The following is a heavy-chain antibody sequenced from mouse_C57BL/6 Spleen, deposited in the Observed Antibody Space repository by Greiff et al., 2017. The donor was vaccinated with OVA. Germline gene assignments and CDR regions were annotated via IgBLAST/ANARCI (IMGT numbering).Heavy chain of an antibody. J-gene: IGHJ3*01. D-gene: IGHD3-2*02. CDR1: GFNIKDDY. CDR2: IDPENGDT. CDR3: TTLTAQATAY. Sequence: EVQLQQSGAELVRPGASVKLSCTASGFNIKDDYMHWVKQRPEQGLEWIGWIDPENGDTEYASKFQGKATITADTSSNTAYLQLSSLTSEDTAVYYCTTLTAQATAYWGQGTLVTVSA. V-gene: IGHV14-4*01.